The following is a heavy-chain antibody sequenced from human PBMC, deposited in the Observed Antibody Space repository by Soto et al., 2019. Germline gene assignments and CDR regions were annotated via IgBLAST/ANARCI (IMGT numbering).Heavy chain of an antibody. J-gene: IGHJ4*02. CDR3: ARGWAYCSSTSCLIDY. CDR1: GGTFSSYT. V-gene: IGHV1-69*02. Sequence: QVQLVQSGAEVKKPGSSVKVSCKASGGTFSSYTISWVRQAPGQGLEWMGRIIPILGIANYAQKFQGRVTITADNSTSTAYMELSSLRSEDTAVYYCARGWAYCSSTSCLIDYWGQGTLVTVSS. CDR2: IIPILGIA. D-gene: IGHD2-2*01.